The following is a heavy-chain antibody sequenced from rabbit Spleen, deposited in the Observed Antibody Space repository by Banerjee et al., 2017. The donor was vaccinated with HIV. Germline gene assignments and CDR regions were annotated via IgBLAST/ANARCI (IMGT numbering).Heavy chain of an antibody. J-gene: IGHJ3*01. D-gene: IGHD7-1*01. CDR2: IYSGSGSA. CDR3: VRDGSTGSAISRLDL. V-gene: IGHV1S45*01. Sequence: EQLVESGGGLVQPEGSLTLTCKASGVSLNDKDVMCWVRQAPGKGLEWIGCIYSGSGSAHYANWVKSRFTISKASSTTVTLQMTSVTGADTATYFCVRDGSTGSAISRLDLWGPGTLVTVS. CDR1: GVSLNDKDV.